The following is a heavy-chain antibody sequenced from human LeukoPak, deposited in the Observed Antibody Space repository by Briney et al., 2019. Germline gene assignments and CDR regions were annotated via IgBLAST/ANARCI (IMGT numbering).Heavy chain of an antibody. V-gene: IGHV4-31*03. Sequence: SETLSLTCTVSGGSISSGGYYWSWIRQHPGKGLEWIGYIYYSGSTYYNPSLKSRVTISVDTSKNQFSLKLSSVTAADTAVDYCARGSRLEMAFFDYWGQGTLVTVSS. CDR1: GGSISSGGYY. D-gene: IGHD5-24*01. J-gene: IGHJ4*02. CDR3: ARGSRLEMAFFDY. CDR2: IYYSGST.